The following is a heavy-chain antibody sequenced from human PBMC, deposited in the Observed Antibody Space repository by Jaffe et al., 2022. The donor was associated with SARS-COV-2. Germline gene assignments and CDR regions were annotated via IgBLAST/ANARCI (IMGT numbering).Heavy chain of an antibody. D-gene: IGHD3-10*01. Sequence: EVQLLDSGGGLVQPGGSLRLSCVASGFRFSNFGMNWVRQAPGKGLEWVASINGGYGGTYYADFATGRFTIDRDNSGNTVYLQMNSLRVDDTAVYYCAKDLDDYKVLLHAEGRFDVWGRGTPVTVSS. J-gene: IGHJ4*02. CDR3: AKDLDDYKVLLHAEGRFDV. CDR2: INGGYGGT. CDR1: GFRFSNFG. V-gene: IGHV3-23*01.